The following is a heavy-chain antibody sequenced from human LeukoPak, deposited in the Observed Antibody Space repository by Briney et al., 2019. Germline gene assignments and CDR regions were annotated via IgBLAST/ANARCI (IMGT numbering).Heavy chain of an antibody. J-gene: IGHJ5*02. D-gene: IGHD3-22*01. CDR2: INPSGGST. CDR1: GYTFTSYY. Sequence: ASVKVSCKASGYTFTSYYMHWVRQAPGQGLEWMGIINPSGGSTSYAQKFQGRVTMTTDTSTSTAYMELRSLRSDDTAVYYCARGGDYDSSGYYEAFDPWGQGTLVTVSS. CDR3: ARGGDYDSSGYYEAFDP. V-gene: IGHV1-46*01.